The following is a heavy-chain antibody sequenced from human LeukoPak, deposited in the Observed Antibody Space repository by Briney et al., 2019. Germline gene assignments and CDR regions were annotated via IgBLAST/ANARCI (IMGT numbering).Heavy chain of an antibody. CDR3: ARDVYSSGWYSLDAFDI. D-gene: IGHD6-19*01. Sequence: GGSLRLSCAASGFTFSSYTMNWVRQAPGKGLEWVSSIISSGSYIYYADSVKGRFTISRDNAKNTLYLQMNSLRAEDTAVYYCARDVYSSGWYSLDAFDIWGQGTMVTVSS. V-gene: IGHV3-21*01. CDR2: IISSGSYI. CDR1: GFTFSSYT. J-gene: IGHJ3*02.